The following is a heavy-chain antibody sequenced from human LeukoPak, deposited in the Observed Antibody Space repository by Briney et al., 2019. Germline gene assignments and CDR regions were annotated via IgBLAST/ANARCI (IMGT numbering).Heavy chain of an antibody. J-gene: IGHJ6*02. Sequence: GGSLRLSCAASGFTFSSYGMHWVRQAPDKGLEWVAVIWYDGSSKYYADSVKGRFTISRDNSKNTLYLQMNSLRAEDTAVYYCARKGDYGDYWGYYYGMDVWGQGTTVTVSS. D-gene: IGHD4-17*01. CDR3: ARKGDYGDYWGYYYGMDV. CDR1: GFTFSSYG. CDR2: IWYDGSSK. V-gene: IGHV3-33*08.